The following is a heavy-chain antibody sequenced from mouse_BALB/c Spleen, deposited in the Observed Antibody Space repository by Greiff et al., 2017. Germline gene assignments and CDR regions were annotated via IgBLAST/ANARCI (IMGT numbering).Heavy chain of an antibody. CDR3: ARHSRYDEYFDV. Sequence: DVKLVESGGGLVQPGGSLKLSCAASGFTFSSYTMSWVRQTPEKRLEWVAYISNGGGSTYYPDTVKGRFTISRDNAKNTLYLQMSSLKSEDTAMYYCARHSRYDEYFDVWGAGTTVTVSS. V-gene: IGHV5-12-2*01. CDR1: GFTFSSYT. J-gene: IGHJ1*01. D-gene: IGHD2-14*01. CDR2: ISNGGGST.